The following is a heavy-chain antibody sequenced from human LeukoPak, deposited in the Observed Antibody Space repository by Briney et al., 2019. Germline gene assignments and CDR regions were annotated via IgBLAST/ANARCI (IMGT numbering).Heavy chain of an antibody. J-gene: IGHJ6*03. CDR3: ARDGCSSTSCYDRDYYYYYYYMDV. CDR1: GYTFTSYY. D-gene: IGHD2-2*01. CDR2: INPSGGST. V-gene: IGHV1-46*01. Sequence: GASVKVSCKASGYTFTSYYMHWVRQAPGQGLEWMGIINPSGGSTSYAQKFQGRVTMTRDTSTSTVYMELSSLRSEDTAVYYCARDGCSSTSCYDRDYYYYYYYMDVWGKGTTVTISS.